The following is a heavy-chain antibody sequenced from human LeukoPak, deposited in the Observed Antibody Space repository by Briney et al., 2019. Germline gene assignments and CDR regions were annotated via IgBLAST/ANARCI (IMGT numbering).Heavy chain of an antibody. CDR2: ISGSGGST. D-gene: IGHD5-18*01. Sequence: GGSLRLSCAASGFTFSSYAMSWVRQAPGKGLEWVSAISGSGGSTYYADSVKGRFTIPRDNSKNTLYLQMNSLRAEDTAVYYCAKDLRRYSYGSAYWGQGTLVTVSS. J-gene: IGHJ4*02. V-gene: IGHV3-23*01. CDR3: AKDLRRYSYGSAY. CDR1: GFTFSSYA.